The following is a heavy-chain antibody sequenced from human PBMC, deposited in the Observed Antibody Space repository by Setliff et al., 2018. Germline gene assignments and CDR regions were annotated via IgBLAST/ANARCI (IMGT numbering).Heavy chain of an antibody. D-gene: IGHD4-4*01. Sequence: SETLSLTCIVAGDSISNTGYYWGWIRQPPGKGLEWTGRIYNSGTTNYNPSLKSRVTISADTSNNSFSLNLFSVTAADTAVYYCAGRDYSGGDSWGHGTLVTVSS. J-gene: IGHJ5*01. CDR1: GDSISNTGYY. V-gene: IGHV4-39*02. CDR3: AGRDYSGGDS. CDR2: IYNSGTT.